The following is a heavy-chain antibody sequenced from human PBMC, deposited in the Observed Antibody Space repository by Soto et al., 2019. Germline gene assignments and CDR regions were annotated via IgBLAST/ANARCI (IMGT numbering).Heavy chain of an antibody. Sequence: QVQLVQSGAEVKKPGSSVKVSCKASGGTFSSYAISWVRQAPGQGLEWIGGIIPIVVTANYAQKFQGRVTITADESTSTAHMELSRLRSEDTVVYYSARDPRVYYCGMDVWGQGTTVTVAS. CDR3: ARDPRVYYCGMDV. CDR2: IIPIVVTA. V-gene: IGHV1-69*01. CDR1: GGTFSSYA. J-gene: IGHJ6*02.